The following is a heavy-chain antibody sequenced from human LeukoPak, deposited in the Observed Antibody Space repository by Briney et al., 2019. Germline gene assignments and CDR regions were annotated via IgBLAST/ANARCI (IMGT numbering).Heavy chain of an antibody. J-gene: IGHJ4*02. CDR2: INPNSGGT. Sequence: VASVKVSCKASGYTFTGYNMHWVRQAPGQGLEWMGWINPNSGGTKYTQKFQDRVTLTRDTSISTAYMELSRLRSDDTAVYYCARDLMDTAMWEFDYWGQGTLVTVSS. CDR1: GYTFTGYN. V-gene: IGHV1-2*02. CDR3: ARDLMDTAMWEFDY. D-gene: IGHD5-18*01.